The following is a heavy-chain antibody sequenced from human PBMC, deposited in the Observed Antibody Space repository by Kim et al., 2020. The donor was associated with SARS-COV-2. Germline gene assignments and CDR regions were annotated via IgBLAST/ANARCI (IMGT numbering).Heavy chain of an antibody. Sequence: VDSVKGRFTISRDNAKNSLYLQMNSLRAEDTAVYYCARDLVDTAMDALDVWGQGTTVTVSS. J-gene: IGHJ6*02. V-gene: IGHV3-7*01. CDR3: ARDLVDTAMDALDV. D-gene: IGHD5-18*01.